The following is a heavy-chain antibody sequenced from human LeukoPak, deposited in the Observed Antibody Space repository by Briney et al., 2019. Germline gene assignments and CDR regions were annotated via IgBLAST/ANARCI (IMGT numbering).Heavy chain of an antibody. D-gene: IGHD3-10*01. Sequence: ASVKVSCKASGYTFTGYYMHWVRQAPGQGLEWMGWINPNSGGTNYAQKFQGRVTMTRDTSISTAYMELSRLRSDDTAVYYCARFTMVRGVFDYWGQGTLVTVSS. CDR3: ARFTMVRGVFDY. J-gene: IGHJ4*02. V-gene: IGHV1-2*02. CDR2: INPNSGGT. CDR1: GYTFTGYY.